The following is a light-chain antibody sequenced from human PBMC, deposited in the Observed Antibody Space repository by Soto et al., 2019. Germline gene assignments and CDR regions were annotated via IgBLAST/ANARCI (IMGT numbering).Light chain of an antibody. CDR1: YSNIGNNG. J-gene: IGLJ3*02. Sequence: QSVLTQPPSVSEAPRQRVTISCSGSYSNIGNNGVNWYQQLPGKAPKLLIYYDDLLPSGISDRFSGSKSGTSASLAISGLQSDDEADYCCAAWDDGLNGPVFGGGTKLTVL. CDR2: YDD. V-gene: IGLV1-36*01. CDR3: AAWDDGLNGPV.